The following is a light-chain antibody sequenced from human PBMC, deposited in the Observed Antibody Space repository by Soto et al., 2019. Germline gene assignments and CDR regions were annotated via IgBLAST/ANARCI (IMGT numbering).Light chain of an antibody. Sequence: QSVLTQPASVSGSPGQSITISCTGSSSDIGGYNYVSWYQQHPGKAPKLIIYDVTYRPSGFSYRFSASKSGSTASLTISGLQPEDEADYYCSSYSGSTTHILFGGGTKLTVL. CDR3: SSYSGSTTHIL. CDR1: SSDIGGYNY. CDR2: DVT. J-gene: IGLJ2*01. V-gene: IGLV2-14*01.